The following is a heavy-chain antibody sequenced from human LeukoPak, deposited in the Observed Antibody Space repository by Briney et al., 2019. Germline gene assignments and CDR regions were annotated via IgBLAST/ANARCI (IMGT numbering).Heavy chain of an antibody. Sequence: SETLSLTCTVSGGSLSGYHWSWIRQSPGQGLEWIGEVEQSGSTKNNPSLKSRVTMSRDTSKNQFSLKLRSLTAADTAVYYCAREHGVLLSDAFDIWGQGTMVTVSS. D-gene: IGHD3-16*02. CDR3: AREHGVLLSDAFDI. CDR1: GGSLSGYH. CDR2: VEQSGST. J-gene: IGHJ3*02. V-gene: IGHV4-34*01.